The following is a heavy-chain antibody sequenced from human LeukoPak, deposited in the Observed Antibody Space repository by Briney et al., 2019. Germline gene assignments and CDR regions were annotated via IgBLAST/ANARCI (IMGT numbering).Heavy chain of an antibody. CDR1: GYTFTGYY. Sequence: GASVKVSCKASGYTFTGYYMHWVRQAPGQGLEWMGWINGNSGVTNYAQEFQGRVTMTRDTSISTAYMELSSLRSDDTAVYFCASYNFWNGRSFDYWGQGTLVTVSS. D-gene: IGHD3-3*01. CDR2: INGNSGVT. CDR3: ASYNFWNGRSFDY. V-gene: IGHV1-2*02. J-gene: IGHJ4*02.